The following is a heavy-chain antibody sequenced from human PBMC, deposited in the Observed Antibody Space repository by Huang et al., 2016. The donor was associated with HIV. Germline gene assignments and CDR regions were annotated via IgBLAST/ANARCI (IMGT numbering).Heavy chain of an antibody. V-gene: IGHV3-30*02. D-gene: IGHD3-10*01. CDR2: IRYDGSNE. CDR3: VKGPEGFEELSKIDY. CDR1: GFTFSDYG. J-gene: IGHJ4*02. Sequence: QVQLVESGGGVVQPGGSLRLSCAAFGFTFSDYGIHWIRQAPGKGLEVVSFIRYDGSNEFYAESVKGRFTISRDNSKNTLFLQMRSLRTEDTAVYYCVKGPEGFEELSKIDYWGQGTLVIVSS.